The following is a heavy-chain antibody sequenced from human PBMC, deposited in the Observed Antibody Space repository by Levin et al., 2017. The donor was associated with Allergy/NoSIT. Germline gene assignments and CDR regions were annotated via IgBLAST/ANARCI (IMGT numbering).Heavy chain of an antibody. D-gene: IGHD1-26*01. V-gene: IGHV3-23*01. CDR1: GFTFNSNA. Sequence: GESLKISCAASGFTFNSNAMNWVRQAPGKGLEWVSSISGSSGSTYYADSVKGRFTISRDNSKNTLYLQMNSLRAEDTAVYYCAKDLDYSGSYYDHWGQGTLVTVSS. J-gene: IGHJ4*02. CDR3: AKDLDYSGSYYDH. CDR2: ISGSSGST.